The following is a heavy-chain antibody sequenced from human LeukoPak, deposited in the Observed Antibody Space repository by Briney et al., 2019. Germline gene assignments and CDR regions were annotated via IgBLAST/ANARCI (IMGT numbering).Heavy chain of an antibody. CDR2: IDNDGDSP. Sequence: GGSLRLSCAASGFTIRGFWMHWVRHTPGEGLVWVSRIDNDGDSPTYADSVKGRFTTSRDNAKNTVYLQMNSLIAEDTVVYYCVRDRPHNWFDPWGRGTLVSVSS. CDR3: VRDRPHNWFDP. V-gene: IGHV3-74*01. CDR1: GFTIRGFW. J-gene: IGHJ5*02.